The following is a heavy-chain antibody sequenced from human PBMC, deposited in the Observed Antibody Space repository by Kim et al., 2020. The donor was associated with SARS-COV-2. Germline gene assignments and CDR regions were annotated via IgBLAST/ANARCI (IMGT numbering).Heavy chain of an antibody. D-gene: IGHD1-26*01. CDR3: ARGSYYSNGDY. Sequence: STSYAQKFQGRVTMTRDTSTSTVYMELSSLRSEDTAVYYCARGSYYSNGDYWGQGTLVTVSS. CDR2: ST. V-gene: IGHV1-46*01. J-gene: IGHJ4*02.